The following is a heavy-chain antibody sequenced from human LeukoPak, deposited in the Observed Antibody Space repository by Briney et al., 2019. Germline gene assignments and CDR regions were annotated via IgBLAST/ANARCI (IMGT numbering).Heavy chain of an antibody. J-gene: IGHJ4*02. CDR3: AREREGPYGYLDY. Sequence: TLSLTCTVSGVSISSASYYWSWLRQPAGKGLEWIGRIYISGSTNYKSSLKSRVTISLDTSKNQFSLKLSSVTAADTAVYYCAREREGPYGYLDYWGQGTLVIVSS. V-gene: IGHV4-61*02. CDR1: GVSISSASYY. CDR2: IYISGST. D-gene: IGHD4-17*01.